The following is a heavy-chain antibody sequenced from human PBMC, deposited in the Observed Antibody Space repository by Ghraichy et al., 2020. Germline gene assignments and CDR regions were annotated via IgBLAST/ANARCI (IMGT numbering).Heavy chain of an antibody. CDR3: TTWTTVTV. CDR2: IKRKTDGGTT. D-gene: IGHD4-17*01. Sequence: GGSLRLSCAASGFTFSNAWMSWVRQAPGKVLEWVGRIKRKTDGGTTDYAAPVKGRFTISRDDSTNTLYLQMNSLKTEETAVYYCTTWTTVTVWGQGTLVTVSS. V-gene: IGHV3-15*01. J-gene: IGHJ4*02. CDR1: GFTFSNAW.